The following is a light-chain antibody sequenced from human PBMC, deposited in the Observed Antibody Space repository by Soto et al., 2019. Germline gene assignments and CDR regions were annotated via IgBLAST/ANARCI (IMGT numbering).Light chain of an antibody. V-gene: IGLV1-47*01. CDR2: WNN. CDR1: SSNIGSNY. J-gene: IGLJ2*01. Sequence: QSVLTQPPSASGTPGQRVTISCSGSSSNIGSNYVYWYQQLPGTAPKLLIYWNNHRPSGVPDRFSGSKSGTSASLAISGLRSEDEADYYCAAWDDSLSGVVFGGGTKVTVL. CDR3: AAWDDSLSGVV.